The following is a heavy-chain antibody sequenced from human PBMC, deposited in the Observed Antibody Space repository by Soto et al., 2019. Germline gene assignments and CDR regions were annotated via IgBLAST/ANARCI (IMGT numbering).Heavy chain of an antibody. CDR3: AKLTYSDLWSGSHDS. CDR1: GFTFSSRA. CDR2: ISASGDNT. Sequence: GGSLRLSCAASGFTFSSRAMSWVRQAPGKGLDWVSIISASGDNTYYADSVKGRLTISRDNSKNTLYLQVNSLRAEDTAVYYCAKLTYSDLWSGSHDSWGQGTLVTVSS. D-gene: IGHD3-3*01. J-gene: IGHJ4*02. V-gene: IGHV3-23*01.